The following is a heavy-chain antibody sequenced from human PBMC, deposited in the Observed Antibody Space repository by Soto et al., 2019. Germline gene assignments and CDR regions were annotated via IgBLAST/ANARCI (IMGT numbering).Heavy chain of an antibody. D-gene: IGHD6-19*01. J-gene: IGHJ5*02. V-gene: IGHV3-15*07. CDR2: IKSLSDGGTT. CDR1: GFSFTDAW. CDR3: MQWPDDR. Sequence: EVQLVESGGGLVKPGGSLRLSCEASGFSFTDAWMNWVRQPPGQGLEWVARIKSLSDGGTTDYATSVKDRFTISRDDSKNTVYLQMNSLRTDDTGVYYCMQWPDDRWGQGTLVTVS.